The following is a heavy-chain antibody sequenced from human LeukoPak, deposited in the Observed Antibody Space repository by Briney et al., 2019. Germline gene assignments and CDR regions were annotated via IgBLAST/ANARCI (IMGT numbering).Heavy chain of an antibody. CDR1: GYTFTSYY. Sequence: GASVKVSCKASGYTFTSYYMHWVRQAPGQGLEWMGIINPSGGSTSYAQKFQGRVTMTRDMSTSTVYMELSSLRSEDTAVYYCARDLEPSDGYSSGWYGGYWGQGTLVTVSS. V-gene: IGHV1-46*01. D-gene: IGHD6-19*01. J-gene: IGHJ4*02. CDR3: ARDLEPSDGYSSGWYGGY. CDR2: INPSGGST.